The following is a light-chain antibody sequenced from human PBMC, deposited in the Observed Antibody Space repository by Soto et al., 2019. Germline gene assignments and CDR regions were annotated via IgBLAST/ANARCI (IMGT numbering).Light chain of an antibody. CDR3: CSYAGSSTFVI. Sequence: QSALTQPASVSGSPGQSITISCTGTSSDVGSYNLVSWYQQHPGKAPKLMILEDNKRPSGVSNRFSGSKSGNTASLTISGLQADDEADYYCCSYAGSSTFVIFGGGTQVTVL. CDR1: SSDVGSYNL. J-gene: IGLJ2*01. CDR2: EDN. V-gene: IGLV2-23*02.